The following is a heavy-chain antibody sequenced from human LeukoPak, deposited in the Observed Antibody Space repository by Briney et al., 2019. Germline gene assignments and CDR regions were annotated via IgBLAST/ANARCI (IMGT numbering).Heavy chain of an antibody. CDR2: IYYSGST. CDR3: ARSPGIRFLEPAYDY. D-gene: IGHD3-3*01. V-gene: IGHV4-30-4*01. Sequence: SETLSLTCTVSGGSISSGDYYWSWIRQPPGTGLEWIGYIYYSGSTYYNPSLKSRVTISVDTSKNQFSLKLSSVTAADTAVYYCARSPGIRFLEPAYDYWGQGTLVTVSS. CDR1: GGSISSGDYY. J-gene: IGHJ4*02.